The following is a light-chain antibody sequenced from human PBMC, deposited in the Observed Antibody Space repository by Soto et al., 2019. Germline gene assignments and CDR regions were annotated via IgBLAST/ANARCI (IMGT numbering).Light chain of an antibody. CDR1: SSDIGSNNY. Sequence: QSALTQPASVSGSPGQSITIYCTGTSSDIGSNNYVSWFQERPGKAPTLIIYELSNRPSGVSTHFSGSKSGNTASLTISGLLPEDEGEYYCSSYTTTTRLFGGGTKLTVL. J-gene: IGLJ3*02. V-gene: IGLV2-14*01. CDR3: SSYTTTTRL. CDR2: ELS.